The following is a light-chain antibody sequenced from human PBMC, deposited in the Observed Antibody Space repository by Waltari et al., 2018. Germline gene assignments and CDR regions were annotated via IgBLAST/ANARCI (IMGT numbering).Light chain of an antibody. J-gene: IGKJ2*02. Sequence: IHMTQSPYSLPASLGDRVTITCRASHSISTFLNWYKQQPGEASTVHVYTASALQSGVPLRFSGSGSGTDFTLTISSLQPEDSATYFCQQSYFTPSTFGRGTKVEIK. CDR2: TAS. V-gene: IGKV1-39*01. CDR1: HSISTF. CDR3: QQSYFTPST.